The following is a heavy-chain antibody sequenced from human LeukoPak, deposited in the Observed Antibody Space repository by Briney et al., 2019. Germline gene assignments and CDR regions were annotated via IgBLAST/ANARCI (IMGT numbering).Heavy chain of an antibody. V-gene: IGHV3-48*01. D-gene: IGHD3-3*01. Sequence: PGGSLRLSYPVSGFTFSSYSMNWVRQAPGKGLELVSYISSSSSTIYYADSVKGRFTISRGNATNSLYLQMNSLRAEDTAVYYCARARGSIFGVVTGKYYFDYWGQGTLVTVSS. CDR1: GFTFSSYS. J-gene: IGHJ4*02. CDR2: ISSSSSTI. CDR3: ARARGSIFGVVTGKYYFDY.